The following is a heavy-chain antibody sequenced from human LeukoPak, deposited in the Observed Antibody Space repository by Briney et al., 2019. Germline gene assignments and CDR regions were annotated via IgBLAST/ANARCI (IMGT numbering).Heavy chain of an antibody. Sequence: PGGSLRLSCAASGFSFSSFWMHWVRQAPGKGLVWVSLINNDGKTTVYADSVKGRLTISRDNAKNTLYLQMNSLRAEDTAIYYCAKDYYGSGSGIYKKERPYYFDYWGQGTLVTVSS. V-gene: IGHV3-74*01. CDR1: GFSFSSFW. D-gene: IGHD3-10*01. J-gene: IGHJ4*02. CDR3: AKDYYGSGSGIYKKERPYYFDY. CDR2: INNDGKTT.